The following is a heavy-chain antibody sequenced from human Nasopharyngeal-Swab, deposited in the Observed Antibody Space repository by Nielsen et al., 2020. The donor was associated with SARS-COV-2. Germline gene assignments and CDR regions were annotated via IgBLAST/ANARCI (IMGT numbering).Heavy chain of an antibody. CDR3: AGRSYDYVWGSYRYPYFDY. V-gene: IGHV3-53*01. Sequence: GGSLRLSCAAPGFTVSSNYMNWVRQAPGKGLEWVSLIYSGGSTYYADSVKGRFIISRDNSKNTLYLQMNSLRAEDTAVYYCAGRSYDYVWGSYRYPYFDYWGQGTLVTVSS. D-gene: IGHD3-16*02. CDR1: GFTVSSNY. CDR2: IYSGGST. J-gene: IGHJ4*02.